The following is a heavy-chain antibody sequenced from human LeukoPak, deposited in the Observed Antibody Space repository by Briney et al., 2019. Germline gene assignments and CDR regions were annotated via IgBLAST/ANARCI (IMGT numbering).Heavy chain of an antibody. CDR3: AKNRGWGSGSYYQPDY. CDR2: ISYDGSSK. J-gene: IGHJ4*02. Sequence: GRSLRLSCAASGFTFSSYGMHWVRQAPGKGLEWVAVISYDGSSKYYAGSVKGRFTISRDNSKNTLYLQMNSRRAEDTAVYYCAKNRGWGSGSYYQPDYWGQGTLVTASS. CDR1: GFTFSSYG. V-gene: IGHV3-30*18. D-gene: IGHD3-10*01.